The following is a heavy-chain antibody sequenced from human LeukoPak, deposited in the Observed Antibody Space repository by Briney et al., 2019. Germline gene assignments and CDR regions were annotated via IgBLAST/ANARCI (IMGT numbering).Heavy chain of an antibody. CDR1: GYTFTSYA. J-gene: IGHJ5*02. Sequence: ASVKVSCKASGYTFTSYAMNWVRQAPGQGLEWMGGIIPIFGTANYAQKFQGRVTITADESTSTAYMELSSLRSEDTAVYYCARVSQLARGWFDPWGQGTLVTVSS. D-gene: IGHD2-2*01. CDR3: ARVSQLARGWFDP. V-gene: IGHV1-69*13. CDR2: IIPIFGTA.